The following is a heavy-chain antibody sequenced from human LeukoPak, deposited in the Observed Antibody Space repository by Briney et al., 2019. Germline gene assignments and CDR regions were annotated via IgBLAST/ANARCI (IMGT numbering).Heavy chain of an antibody. CDR3: ARVVDTAMGSHDY. CDR1: GGSISSYY. CDR2: IYYSGST. D-gene: IGHD5-18*01. J-gene: IGHJ4*02. Sequence: PSQTLSPTCTVSGGSISSYYWGWIRQPPGKGLEWIGSIYYSGSTYYNPSLKSRVTISVDTSKNQFSLKLSSVTAADTAVYYCARVVDTAMGSHDYWGQGTLVTVSS. V-gene: IGHV4-39*01.